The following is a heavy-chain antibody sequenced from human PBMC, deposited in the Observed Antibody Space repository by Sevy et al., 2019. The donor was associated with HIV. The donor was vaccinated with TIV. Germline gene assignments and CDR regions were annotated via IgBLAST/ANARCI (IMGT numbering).Heavy chain of an antibody. D-gene: IGHD3-10*01. J-gene: IGHJ4*02. V-gene: IGHV4-31*03. CDR2: IYYSGST. CDR3: ARGDYYGSGEFDY. Sequence: SETLSLTCTVSGGSISSGGYYWSWIRQHPGKGLEWIGYIYYSGSTYYNPSLKSRVTISVDTSKNQFSLNLSSVTAADTAVYYCARGDYYGSGEFDYWGQGTLVTVSS. CDR1: GGSISSGGYY.